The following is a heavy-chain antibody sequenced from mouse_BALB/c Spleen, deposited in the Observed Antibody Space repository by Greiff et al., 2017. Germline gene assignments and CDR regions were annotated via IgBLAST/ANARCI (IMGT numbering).Heavy chain of an antibody. J-gene: IGHJ1*01. Sequence: VKLVESGPGLVQPSQSLSITCTVSGFSLTSYGVHWVRQSPGKGLEWLGVIWSGGSTDYNAAFISRLSISKDNSKSQVFFKMNSLQANDTAIYYCARNGGMDGNYGYFDVWGAGTTVTVSA. CDR2: IWSGGST. D-gene: IGHD2-1*01. V-gene: IGHV2-2*02. CDR3: ARNGGMDGNYGYFDV. CDR1: GFSLTSYG.